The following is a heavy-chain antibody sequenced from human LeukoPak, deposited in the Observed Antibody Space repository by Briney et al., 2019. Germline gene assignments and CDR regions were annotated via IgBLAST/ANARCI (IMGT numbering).Heavy chain of an antibody. Sequence: GGSLRLSCAASGFTFSSYSMNWVRQAPGKGREWVSSISSSSSYIYYADSVKGRFTISRDNAKNSLYLQMNSLRAEDTAVYYCARDPPNYYYDSSGQHWGQGTLVTVSS. CDR3: ARDPPNYYYDSSGQH. D-gene: IGHD3-22*01. V-gene: IGHV3-21*01. J-gene: IGHJ4*02. CDR2: ISSSSSYI. CDR1: GFTFSSYS.